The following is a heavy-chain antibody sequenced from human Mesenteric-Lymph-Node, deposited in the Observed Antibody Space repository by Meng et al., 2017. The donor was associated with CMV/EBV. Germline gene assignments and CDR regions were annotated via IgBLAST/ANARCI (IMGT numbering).Heavy chain of an antibody. CDR3: AGEAVVGVGYYGMDV. Sequence: SETLSLTCTVSGGSISSGSYYWGWIRQPPGKGLEWIGSISYIGSTDYDPSLKSRVTISVDTSKNQFSLRLRSVTAADTAVYYCAGEAVVGVGYYGMDVWGQGTTVTVSS. V-gene: IGHV4-39*07. D-gene: IGHD3-3*01. CDR2: ISYIGST. CDR1: GGSISSGSYY. J-gene: IGHJ6*02.